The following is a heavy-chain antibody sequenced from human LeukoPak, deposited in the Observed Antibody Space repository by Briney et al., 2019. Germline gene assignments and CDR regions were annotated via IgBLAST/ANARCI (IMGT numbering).Heavy chain of an antibody. CDR3: ARDSSGDYAVDY. J-gene: IGHJ4*02. V-gene: IGHV3-7*01. CDR1: GFIFTNYF. Sequence: GGSLRLSCAASGFIFTNYFMSWVRQAPGKGLEWVASIKHDGSEKYYVDSVRGRFTISRDNSKNTLYLQMNSLRAEDTAIYYCARDSSGDYAVDYWGQGTLVTVSS. CDR2: IKHDGSEK. D-gene: IGHD4-17*01.